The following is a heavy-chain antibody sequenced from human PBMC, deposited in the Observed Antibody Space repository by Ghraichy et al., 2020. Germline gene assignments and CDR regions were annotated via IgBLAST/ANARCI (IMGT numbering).Heavy chain of an antibody. CDR2: IYPGDSDT. CDR1: GYSFTSYW. J-gene: IGHJ5*02. V-gene: IGHV5-51*01. Sequence: GESLNISCKGSGYSFTSYWIGWVRQMPGKGLEWMGIIYPGDSDTRYSPSFQGQVTISAEKSISTAYLQWGSLKASDTAMYYCATFLPSRYCSGGSCLNWFDPWGQGTLVTVSS. D-gene: IGHD2-15*01. CDR3: ATFLPSRYCSGGSCLNWFDP.